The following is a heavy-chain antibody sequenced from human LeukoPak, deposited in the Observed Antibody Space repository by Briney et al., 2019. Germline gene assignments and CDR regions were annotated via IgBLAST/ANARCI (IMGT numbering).Heavy chain of an antibody. J-gene: IGHJ4*02. V-gene: IGHV3-23*01. CDR2: FSGNDGYT. Sequence: QSGGSLRLSCAGSGFTFSNSILSWVRQAPGKGLEWLSTFSGNDGYTYYADSVKGRFTISRDNSKNTVYLQMNSLRAEDTAVYYCARDFYSGYSSGWLDWGQGTLVTVSS. D-gene: IGHD6-19*01. CDR3: ARDFYSGYSSGWLD. CDR1: GFTFSNSI.